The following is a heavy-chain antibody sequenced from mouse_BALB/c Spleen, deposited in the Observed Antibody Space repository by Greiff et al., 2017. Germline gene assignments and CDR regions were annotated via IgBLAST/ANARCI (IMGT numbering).Heavy chain of an antibody. J-gene: IGHJ2*01. V-gene: IGHV1-4*02. CDR1: GYTFTSYT. CDR3: ARSNYYGNYFDY. Sequence: VQLQQSAAELARPGASVKMSCKASGYTFTSYTMHWVKQRPGQGLEWIGYINPSSGYTEYNQKFKDKTTLTADKSSSTAYMQLSSLTSEDSAVYYCARSNYYGNYFDYWGQGTTLTVSS. CDR2: INPSSGYT. D-gene: IGHD1-1*01.